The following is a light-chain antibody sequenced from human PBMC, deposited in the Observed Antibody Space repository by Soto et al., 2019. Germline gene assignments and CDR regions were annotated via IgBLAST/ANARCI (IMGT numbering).Light chain of an antibody. CDR3: LQDLKYPLT. CDR1: QSISSW. J-gene: IGKJ1*01. CDR2: GAS. V-gene: IGKV1-6*01. Sequence: SQSSLDDCVGDSATTRWRASQSISSWLAWYKQKPGKPPKLLSYGASNLQSGVPPRFRGSGSGTDFTLAISSRMPEASETYFCLQDLKYPLTFGQGTKVYIK.